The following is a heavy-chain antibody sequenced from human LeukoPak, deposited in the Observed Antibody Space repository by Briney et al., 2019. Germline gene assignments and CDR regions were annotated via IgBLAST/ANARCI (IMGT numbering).Heavy chain of an antibody. V-gene: IGHV3-48*03. CDR3: AREVSWDAFDI. J-gene: IGHJ3*02. CDR2: ISRSGDTI. D-gene: IGHD3-16*02. CDR1: GFTFSSYE. Sequence: GGSLRLSCAVSGFTFSSYEMNWVRPAPGKGMEWVSYISRSGDTIYYADSVKGRFTISRDNAKNSLYLQMNSLRAEDTAVYYCAREVSWDAFDIWGQGTMVTVSS.